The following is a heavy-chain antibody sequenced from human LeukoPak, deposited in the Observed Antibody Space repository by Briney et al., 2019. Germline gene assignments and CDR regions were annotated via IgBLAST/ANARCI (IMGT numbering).Heavy chain of an antibody. CDR3: ARVPCSSTSCSYYYYYYMDV. Sequence: GASVKVSCKASGYTFTGYYMHWVRQAPGQGLEWMGWINPSSGGTNYAQKFQGRVTMTRDTSISTAYMELSRLRSDDTAVYYCARVPCSSTSCSYYYYYYMDVWGKGTTVTISS. D-gene: IGHD2-2*01. CDR1: GYTFTGYY. V-gene: IGHV1-2*02. CDR2: INPSSGGT. J-gene: IGHJ6*03.